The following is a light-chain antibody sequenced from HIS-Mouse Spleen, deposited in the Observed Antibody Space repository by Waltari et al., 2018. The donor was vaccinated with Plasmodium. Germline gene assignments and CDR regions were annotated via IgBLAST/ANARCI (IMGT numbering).Light chain of an antibody. CDR2: EVS. J-gene: IGLJ2*01. CDR1: SSDVGGYTY. V-gene: IGLV2-8*01. Sequence: QSALTQPPSASGSPGPSVTISCPGTSSDVGGYTYVSLYQQHPGKAPKLMIYEVSKRPSGVPDRFSGSKSGNTASLTVSGLQAEDEADYYCSSYAGSNNFVVFGGGTKLTVL. CDR3: SSYAGSNNFVV.